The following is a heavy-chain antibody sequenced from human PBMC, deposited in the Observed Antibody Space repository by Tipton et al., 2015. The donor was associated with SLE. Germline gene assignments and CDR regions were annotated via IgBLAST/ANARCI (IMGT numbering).Heavy chain of an antibody. J-gene: IGHJ4*02. Sequence: TLSLTCTVSGGSISSGYYWGWIRQPPGKGLEWIGSIYHSGSTYYNPSLKSRVTISVDTSKNQFSLKLSSVTAADTAVYYCAREARIAARHFDYWGQGTLVTVSS. V-gene: IGHV4-38-2*02. CDR2: IYHSGST. CDR3: AREARIAARHFDY. CDR1: GGSISSGYY. D-gene: IGHD6-6*01.